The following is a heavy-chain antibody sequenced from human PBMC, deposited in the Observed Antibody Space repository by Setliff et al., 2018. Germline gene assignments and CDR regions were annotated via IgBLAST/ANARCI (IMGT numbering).Heavy chain of an antibody. D-gene: IGHD3-3*01. CDR2: IYHRGST. CDR3: ARHFRSSKVQFLEYLTDYYFDS. J-gene: IGHJ4*02. V-gene: IGHV4-39*01. Sequence: SETLSLTCTVSGGSISSSNYYWGWIRQPPGKGLEWIGSIYHRGSTCYNPSLKSRVTISVDTSNNHFSLKLSSVTAADTAVYYCARHFRSSKVQFLEYLTDYYFDSWGQGTLVTVSS. CDR1: GGSISSSNYY.